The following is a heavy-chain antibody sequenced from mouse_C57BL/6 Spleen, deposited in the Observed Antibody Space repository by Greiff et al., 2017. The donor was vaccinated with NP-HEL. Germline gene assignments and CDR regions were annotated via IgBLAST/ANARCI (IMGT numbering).Heavy chain of an antibody. CDR1: GYSITSGYY. V-gene: IGHV3-6*01. D-gene: IGHD2-4*01. CDR3: ARERDYHWYFDV. CDR2: ISYDGSN. Sequence: EVQLQQSGPGLVKPSQSLSLTCSVTGYSITSGYYWNWIRQFPGNKLEWMGYISYDGSNNYNPSLKNRISITRDTSQNQFFLKLNSVTTEDTATYYCARERDYHWYFDVWGTGTTVTVSS. J-gene: IGHJ1*03.